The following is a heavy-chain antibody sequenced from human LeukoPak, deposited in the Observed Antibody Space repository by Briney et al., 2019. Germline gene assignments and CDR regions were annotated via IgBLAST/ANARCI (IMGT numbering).Heavy chain of an antibody. Sequence: GASVKVSCKASGYTFTSYDINWVRQATGQGLEWMGWMSPNSGNTGYAQKFQGRVTMTRNTSISTAYMELSSLRSEDTAVYYCARGRVEMATIQDYYYYMDVWGKGTTVTVSS. J-gene: IGHJ6*03. D-gene: IGHD5-24*01. CDR2: MSPNSGNT. V-gene: IGHV1-8*01. CDR3: ARGRVEMATIQDYYYYMDV. CDR1: GYTFTSYD.